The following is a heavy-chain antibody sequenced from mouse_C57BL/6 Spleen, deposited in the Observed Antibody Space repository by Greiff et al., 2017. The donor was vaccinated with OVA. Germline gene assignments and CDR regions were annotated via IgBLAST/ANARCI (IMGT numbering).Heavy chain of an antibody. CDR2: IYPGDGDT. Sequence: VQLQQSGPELVKPGASVKISCKASGYAFSSSWMNWVKQRPGKGLEWIGRIYPGDGDTNYNGKFKGKATLTADKSSSTAYMQLSSLTSEDSAVYFCARGGLGSPDFDVWGTGTTVTVSS. V-gene: IGHV1-82*01. J-gene: IGHJ1*03. CDR3: ARGGLGSPDFDV. D-gene: IGHD3-3*01. CDR1: GYAFSSSW.